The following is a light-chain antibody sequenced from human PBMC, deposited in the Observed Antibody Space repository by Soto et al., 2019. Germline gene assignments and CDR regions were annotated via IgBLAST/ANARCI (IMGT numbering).Light chain of an antibody. J-gene: IGKJ3*01. CDR2: GAS. CDR1: QSVNSNY. V-gene: IGKV3-20*01. Sequence: EIVLTQSPGTLSLSPGERDTLSCRASQSVNSNYIAWYQHQPGQAPRLLIFGASYRATGIPDRFSGSGSGTDFTLTISRLEPEDFAVYYCQHYDTSPPEFTFGPGTKVDIK. CDR3: QHYDTSPPEFT.